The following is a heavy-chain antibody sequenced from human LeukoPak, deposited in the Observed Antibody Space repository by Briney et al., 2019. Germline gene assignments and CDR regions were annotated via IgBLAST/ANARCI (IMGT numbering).Heavy chain of an antibody. V-gene: IGHV4-59*08. Sequence: PSETLSLTCTVSGGSISDYFWSWIRQPPGKGLEWIGYIYYRGSTNYNPSLKSRVTISVDTSKNQFSLKLSSVTAADTAVYYCARVAVAGLPYFDYWGQGTLVTVSS. J-gene: IGHJ4*02. CDR1: GGSISDYF. CDR2: IYYRGST. D-gene: IGHD6-19*01. CDR3: ARVAVAGLPYFDY.